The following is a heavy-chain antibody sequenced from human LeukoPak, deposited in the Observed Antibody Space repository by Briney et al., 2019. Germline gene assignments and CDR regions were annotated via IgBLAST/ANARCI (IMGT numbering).Heavy chain of an antibody. CDR2: IKIKTDGGTT. J-gene: IGHJ4*02. CDR3: TTRIPDLWNYGDYADY. V-gene: IGHV3-15*01. Sequence: GGSLRLSCAASGFTFSNAWMSWVRQAPGKGLEWVGRIKIKTDGGTTDYAAPVKGRFTISRDDSKNTLYLQMNSLKTEDTAVYYCTTRIPDLWNYGDYADYWGQGTLVTVSS. CDR1: GFTFSNAW. D-gene: IGHD1-7*01.